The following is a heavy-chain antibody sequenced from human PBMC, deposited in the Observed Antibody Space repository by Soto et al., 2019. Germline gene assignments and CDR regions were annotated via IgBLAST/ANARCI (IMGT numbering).Heavy chain of an antibody. J-gene: IGHJ4*02. Sequence: QVQLQESGPGLVKPSQTLSLTCTVSGGSISSGGYYWSWIRQHPGKGLEWIGYIYYSGSTYYNPALKSRVTISVDTSKNQFSLKLSSVTAADTAVYYCARGGRWPYYFNYWGQGTLVTVSS. CDR1: GGSISSGGYY. V-gene: IGHV4-31*03. CDR2: IYYSGST. CDR3: ARGGRWPYYFNY. D-gene: IGHD1-26*01.